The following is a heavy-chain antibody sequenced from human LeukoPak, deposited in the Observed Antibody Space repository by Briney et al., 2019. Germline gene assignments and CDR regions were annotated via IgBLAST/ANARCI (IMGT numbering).Heavy chain of an antibody. CDR2: INPDSGGT. D-gene: IGHD3-22*01. V-gene: IGHV1-2*02. Sequence: ASVKVSCTASGYRFSDYYLHWVRQAPGQGLEWMGWINPDSGGTKYAQNYQGRVTMTRDTSITTAYMELSRLRSDDRAVYYCARGMYFYDTSGYPHPFDYWGQGTLVTVSS. J-gene: IGHJ4*02. CDR1: GYRFSDYY. CDR3: ARGMYFYDTSGYPHPFDY.